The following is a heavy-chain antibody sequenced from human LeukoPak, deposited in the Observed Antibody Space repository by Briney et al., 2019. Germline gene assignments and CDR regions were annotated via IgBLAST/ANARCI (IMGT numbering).Heavy chain of an antibody. V-gene: IGHV1-69*05. Sequence: SVKVSCKASGGTFSSYAISWVRQAPGQGLEWMGGIIPIFGTANYAQKFQGRVTITTDESTSTAYMELSSLRSEDTAVYYCARERVIAARLTYFDYWGQGTLVTVSS. J-gene: IGHJ4*02. CDR3: ARERVIAARLTYFDY. CDR2: IIPIFGTA. CDR1: GGTFSSYA. D-gene: IGHD6-6*01.